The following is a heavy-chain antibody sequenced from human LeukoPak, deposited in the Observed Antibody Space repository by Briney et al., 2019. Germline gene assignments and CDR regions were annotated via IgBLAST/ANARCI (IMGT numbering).Heavy chain of an antibody. J-gene: IGHJ4*02. CDR2: INTNIGNP. CDR1: GYTFTNYA. CDR3: AKVQGYCSSISCYPDY. V-gene: IGHV7-4-1*02. Sequence: ASVKVSCKASGYTFTNYAISWVRQAPGQGLEWVGWINTNIGNPTYAQGFTGRFVFSLDTSVSTASLQISSLKAEDTAVYYCAKVQGYCSSISCYPDYWGQGTLVTVSS. D-gene: IGHD2-2*01.